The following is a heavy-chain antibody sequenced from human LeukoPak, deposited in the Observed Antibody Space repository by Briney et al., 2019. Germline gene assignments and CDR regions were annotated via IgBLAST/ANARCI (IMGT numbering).Heavy chain of an antibody. D-gene: IGHD3-16*02. Sequence: GESLKISCQGSGYTFPIYWIGWVRQTPGKGLEGMGIIYPSDSHTIYSPSFQGQVTVSADKSISTAYLQWSSLKASDTAIYYCVRHYRPPQDSRAAKPTGYYYYYMDVWGTGTTVIVSS. CDR3: VRHYRPPQDSRAAKPTGYYYYYMDV. V-gene: IGHV5-51*01. J-gene: IGHJ6*03. CDR2: IYPSDSHT. CDR1: GYTFPIYW.